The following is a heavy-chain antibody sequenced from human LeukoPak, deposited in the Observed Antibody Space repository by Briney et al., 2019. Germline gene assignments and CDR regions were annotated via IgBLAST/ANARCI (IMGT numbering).Heavy chain of an antibody. V-gene: IGHV3-23*01. Sequence: GGSLRLSCAASGFTFSSYAMSWIRQAPGKGLEWVSAISGSGAGTYYADSVKGRFTISRDSSKNTLYLQMNSLRAEDTAVYYCAKSIHPAGYCSSWFFDYWGQGTLASVSS. CDR2: ISGSGAGT. CDR3: AKSIHPAGYCSSWFFDY. D-gene: IGHD6-13*01. CDR1: GFTFSSYA. J-gene: IGHJ4*02.